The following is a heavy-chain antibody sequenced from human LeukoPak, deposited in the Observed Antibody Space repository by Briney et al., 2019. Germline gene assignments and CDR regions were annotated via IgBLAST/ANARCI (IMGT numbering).Heavy chain of an antibody. J-gene: IGHJ4*02. D-gene: IGHD2-2*01. CDR1: GGTFSSYA. V-gene: IGHV1-69*06. CDR3: ARVGYCSSTSCYAGGFDY. Sequence: SVKVSCKASGGTFSSYAINWVRQAPGQGLEWMGGIIPIFGTANYAQKFQGRVTITADKSTSTAYIELSSLRSEDTAVYHCARVGYCSSTSCYAGGFDYWGQGTLVTVSS. CDR2: IIPIFGTA.